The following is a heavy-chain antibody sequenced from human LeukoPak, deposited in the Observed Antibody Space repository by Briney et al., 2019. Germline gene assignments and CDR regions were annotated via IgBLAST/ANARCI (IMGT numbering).Heavy chain of an antibody. CDR1: GGSFSGYY. J-gene: IGHJ4*02. V-gene: IGHV4-39*01. CDR3: ARHWITGGVVPAAMPDY. CDR2: IYYSGST. D-gene: IGHD2-2*01. Sequence: SETLSLTCAVYGGSFSGYYWGWIRQPPGKGLEWIGSIYYSGSTYYNPSLKSRVTISVDTSKNQFSLKLSSVTAADTAVYYCARHWITGGVVPAAMPDYWGQGTLVTVSS.